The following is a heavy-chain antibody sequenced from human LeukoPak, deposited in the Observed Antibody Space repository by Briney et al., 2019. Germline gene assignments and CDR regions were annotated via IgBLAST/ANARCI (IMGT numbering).Heavy chain of an antibody. V-gene: IGHV3-48*01. J-gene: IGHJ4*02. Sequence: GGSLRLSCAASGFTFSDYSMNWVRQAPGKGLKWISYIGIDSGNANYADSVKGRFTISGDKAKNSLYLQMNSLRVEDTAVYYCARDYKYAFDNWGQGTLVTVSS. CDR3: ARDYKYAFDN. D-gene: IGHD5-24*01. CDR1: GFTFSDYS. CDR2: IGIDSGNA.